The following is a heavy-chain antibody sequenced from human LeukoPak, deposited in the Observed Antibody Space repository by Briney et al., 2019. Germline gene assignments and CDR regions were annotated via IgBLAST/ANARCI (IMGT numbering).Heavy chain of an antibody. D-gene: IGHD1-26*01. CDR3: ARHGHYYEVRWELHAAYFDY. V-gene: IGHV4-39*01. CDR2: IYYSGST. Sequence: PSETLLLSCSIHVGSISCRSYYRGWFRKPPGKGQERIGSIYYSGSTYYKPYLKSRVAISVGTSKNQFALKLSSVTAADRAVYYCARHGHYYEVRWELHAAYFDYWGQGTLVTVSS. J-gene: IGHJ4*02. CDR1: VGSISCRSYY.